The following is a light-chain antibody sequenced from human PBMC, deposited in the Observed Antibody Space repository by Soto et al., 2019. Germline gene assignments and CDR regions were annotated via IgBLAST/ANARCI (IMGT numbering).Light chain of an antibody. CDR2: DAS. J-gene: IGKJ5*01. CDR1: QSVSYY. V-gene: IGKV3-11*01. CDR3: QQCSNWPPIA. Sequence: EIVLTQSPATLSLSPGERATLSCRASQSVSYYLAWYQQKRGQAPRLLIYDASKRAPGIPARFSGSGSGTDFTLTISSLETEDFGVYYCQQCSNWPPIAFGQGTRLEIK.